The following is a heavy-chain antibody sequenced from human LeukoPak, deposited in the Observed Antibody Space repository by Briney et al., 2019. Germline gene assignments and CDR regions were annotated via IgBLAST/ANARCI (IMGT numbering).Heavy chain of an antibody. D-gene: IGHD5-18*01. J-gene: IGHJ4*02. CDR1: GYTFTSYA. CDR2: ISAYNGNT. Sequence: GASVKVSCKASGYTFTSYALSWVRQAPGQGLEWMGWISAYNGNTNYAQKLQGRVTMTTDTSTSTAYMELRSLRSDDTAVYYCARGGYTYGGGEYFDYWGQGTLVTVSS. CDR3: ARGGYTYGGGEYFDY. V-gene: IGHV1-18*01.